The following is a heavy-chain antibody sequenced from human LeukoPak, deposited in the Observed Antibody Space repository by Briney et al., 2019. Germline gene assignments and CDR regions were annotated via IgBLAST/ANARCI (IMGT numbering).Heavy chain of an antibody. CDR1: GYTFTGYY. CDR2: INPNSGGT. D-gene: IGHD3-9*01. V-gene: IGHV1-2*02. J-gene: IGHJ6*02. Sequence: ASVKVSCKASGYTFTGYYMHWVRQAPGQGLEWMGWINPNSGGTNYAQKFQGRVTITRDTSASTAYMELSSLRSEDTAVYYCARDRGRYYDILTGSYGSHGMDVWGQGTTVTVSS. CDR3: ARDRGRYYDILTGSYGSHGMDV.